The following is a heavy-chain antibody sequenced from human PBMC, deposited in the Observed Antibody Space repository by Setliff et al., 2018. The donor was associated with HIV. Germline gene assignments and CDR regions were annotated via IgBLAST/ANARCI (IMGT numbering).Heavy chain of an antibody. V-gene: IGHV1-69*13. CDR3: VRGGQYYRSTYYYYYMDV. D-gene: IGHD3-16*02. CDR2: ITPISGTA. Sequence: ASVKVSCKASGGTFSSYGISWVRQAPGQGLEWMGGITPISGTANYAQKFQGRVTIVADEFTSTAYMELSSLRSEDTAVYYCVRGGQYYRSTYYYYYMDVWGKGTTVTVSS. J-gene: IGHJ6*03. CDR1: GGTFSSYG.